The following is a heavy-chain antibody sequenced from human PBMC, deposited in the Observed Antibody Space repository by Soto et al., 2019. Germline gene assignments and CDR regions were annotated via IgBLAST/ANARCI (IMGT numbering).Heavy chain of an antibody. V-gene: IGHV3-64*01. CDR1: GFTFSSYA. Sequence: GGSLRLSCAASGFTFSSYAMHWVRQAPGKGLEYVSAISSNGGSTYYANSVKGRFTISRDNSKNTLYLQMGSLRAEDMAVYYCARGMITFGGVLHFDYWGQGTLVTGSS. D-gene: IGHD3-16*01. J-gene: IGHJ4*02. CDR2: ISSNGGST. CDR3: ARGMITFGGVLHFDY.